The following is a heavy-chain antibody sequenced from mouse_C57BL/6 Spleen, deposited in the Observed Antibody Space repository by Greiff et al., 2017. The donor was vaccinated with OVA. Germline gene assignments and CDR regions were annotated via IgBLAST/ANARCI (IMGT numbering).Heavy chain of an antibody. CDR2: IRLKSDNYAT. V-gene: IGHV6-3*01. Sequence: EVHLVESGGGLVQPGGSMKLSCVASGFTFSNYWMNWVRQSPEKGLEWVAQIRLKSDNYATHYAESVKGRFTISRDDSKSSVYLQINNLRAEDTGIYYCTAPIYYDYDGAYWGQGTLVTVSA. CDR1: GFTFSNYW. CDR3: TAPIYYDYDGAY. D-gene: IGHD2-4*01. J-gene: IGHJ3*01.